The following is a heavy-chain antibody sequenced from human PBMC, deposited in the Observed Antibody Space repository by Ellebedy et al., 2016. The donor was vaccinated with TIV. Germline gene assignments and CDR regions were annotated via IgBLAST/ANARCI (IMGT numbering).Heavy chain of an antibody. D-gene: IGHD3-22*01. J-gene: IGHJ4*02. Sequence: ASVKVSXXTSGHTLPNFYIHWVRQAPGQGLEWMGWINPNSGGTNYAQKFQGRVTMTRDTSISTAYMELSRLRSDDTDVYYCARDDDSSDLDYWGQGTLVTVSS. CDR2: INPNSGGT. CDR1: GHTLPNFY. V-gene: IGHV1-2*02. CDR3: ARDDDSSDLDY.